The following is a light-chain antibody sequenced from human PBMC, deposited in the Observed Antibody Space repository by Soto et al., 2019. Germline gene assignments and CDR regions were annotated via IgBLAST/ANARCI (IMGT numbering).Light chain of an antibody. V-gene: IGKV1-5*03. CDR1: QTISGW. CDR2: KAS. J-gene: IGKJ5*01. Sequence: DIQMTQSPSTLSGSFGDRVTITCRASQTISGWLSWYQQKPGKAPKLLIYKASTVKSGVPSRFSGSGSGTEFTLTISSLQPDDSATYYCQQHNSYPITFGQGTRLEIK. CDR3: QQHNSYPIT.